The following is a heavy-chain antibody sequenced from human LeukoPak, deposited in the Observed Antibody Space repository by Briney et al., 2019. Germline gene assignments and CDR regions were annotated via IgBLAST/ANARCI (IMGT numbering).Heavy chain of an antibody. D-gene: IGHD6-19*01. V-gene: IGHV1-18*01. Sequence: ASVKVSCKASGYTFSNYGTSWVRQAPGQGLEWMGWISSYYGDRHYAQMFQDRVTMTTDTSTNTAYMELRSLRSDDTAVYYCARDAPSTAVAGGPDYWGQGTLVTVSS. CDR2: ISSYYGDR. CDR3: ARDAPSTAVAGGPDY. J-gene: IGHJ4*02. CDR1: GYTFSNYG.